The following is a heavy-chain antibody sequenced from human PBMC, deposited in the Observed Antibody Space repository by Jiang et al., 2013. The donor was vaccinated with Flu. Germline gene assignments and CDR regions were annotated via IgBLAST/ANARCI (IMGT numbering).Heavy chain of an antibody. J-gene: IGHJ4*02. D-gene: IGHD3-16*01. Sequence: PGKGLEWMGIIXPFDSDTRYSPSFQGQVTISADKSISTAYLQWSSLKASDTAMYYCARQGWGSGDYWGQGTLVTVSS. CDR3: ARQGWGSGDY. CDR2: IXPFDSDT. V-gene: IGHV5-51*01.